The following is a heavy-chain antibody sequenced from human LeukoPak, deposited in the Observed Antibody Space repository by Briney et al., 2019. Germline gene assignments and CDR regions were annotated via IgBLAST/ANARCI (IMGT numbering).Heavy chain of an antibody. CDR3: AKARAGTRTFDY. CDR2: ISGSGGST. CDR1: GFTFSSYG. D-gene: IGHD6-13*01. Sequence: PGGSLRLSCAASGFTFSSYGMHWVRQAPGKGLEWVSAISGSGGSTYYADSVKGRFTISRDNSKNTLYLQMNSLRAEDTAVYYCAKARAGTRTFDYWGQGTLVTVSS. J-gene: IGHJ4*02. V-gene: IGHV3-23*01.